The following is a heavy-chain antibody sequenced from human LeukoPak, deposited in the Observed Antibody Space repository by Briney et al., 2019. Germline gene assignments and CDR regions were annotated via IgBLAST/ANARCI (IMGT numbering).Heavy chain of an antibody. CDR3: AKDPTYYYYHYMDV. J-gene: IGHJ6*03. V-gene: IGHV3-23*01. CDR1: GFTFSSYA. Sequence: QPGGSLRLSCAASGFTFSSYAMSWVRQAPGKGLEWFSAISGSGGSTYYADPVKGRFTISRDNSKNTLDLQMNSLRAEDTAVYYCAKDPTYYYYHYMDVWGKGTTVTVSS. CDR2: ISGSGGST.